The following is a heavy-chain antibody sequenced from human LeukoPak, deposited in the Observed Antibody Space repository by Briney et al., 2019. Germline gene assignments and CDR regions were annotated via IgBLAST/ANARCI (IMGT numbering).Heavy chain of an antibody. CDR3: ATVYFAGGTSGIQNWFDP. J-gene: IGHJ5*02. V-gene: IGHV4-39*07. CDR1: GGSISSSSYY. Sequence: SETLSLTCTVSGGSISSSSYYWGWIRQPPGKGLEWIGSIYYSGSTYYNPSLKSRVTISVDTSKNQFSLKLSSVTAADTAVYYCATVYFAGGTSGIQNWFDPWGQGTLVTVSS. D-gene: IGHD2-2*01. CDR2: IYYSGST.